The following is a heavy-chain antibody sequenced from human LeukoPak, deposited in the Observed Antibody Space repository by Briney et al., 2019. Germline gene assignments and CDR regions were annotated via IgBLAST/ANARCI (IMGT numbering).Heavy chain of an antibody. Sequence: GESLKISCKVSGYTFTTYWIGWVRQMPGKGLEWMGIICPGDSDTRYSPSFQGQVTISADKSISTAYLQWSSLKASDTAMYYCARRVAVAGHLYWYFDLWGRGTLVTVSS. V-gene: IGHV5-51*01. CDR2: ICPGDSDT. CDR3: ARRVAVAGHLYWYFDL. D-gene: IGHD6-19*01. J-gene: IGHJ2*01. CDR1: GYTFTTYW.